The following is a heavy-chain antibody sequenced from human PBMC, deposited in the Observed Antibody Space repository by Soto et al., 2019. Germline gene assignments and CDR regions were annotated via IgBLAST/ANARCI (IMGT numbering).Heavy chain of an antibody. CDR3: AKDLGAGIAAAGSIYYYYYMDV. D-gene: IGHD6-13*01. CDR2: ISGSGGST. Sequence: GGSLRLSCAASGFTFSSYAMSWVRQAPGKGLEWVSAISGSGGSTYYADSVKGRFTISRDNSKNTLYLQMNSLRAEDTAVYYCAKDLGAGIAAAGSIYYYYYMDVWGKGTTVTVSS. V-gene: IGHV3-23*01. CDR1: GFTFSSYA. J-gene: IGHJ6*03.